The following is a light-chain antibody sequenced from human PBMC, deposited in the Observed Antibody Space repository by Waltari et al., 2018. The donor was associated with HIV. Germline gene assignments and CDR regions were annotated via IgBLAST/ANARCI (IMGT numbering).Light chain of an antibody. CDR3: CSYAGIWGV. Sequence: QSALTQPRSVSGSPGQSVTISCTGTSSDVGAYNYVSWYQQHPGKAPKIMIYDVNKRPAGVPDRFSGAKSGNTASLNISGLQAEDESDYYCCSYAGIWGVFGTGTKVTVL. CDR1: SSDVGAYNY. CDR2: DVN. J-gene: IGLJ1*01. V-gene: IGLV2-11*01.